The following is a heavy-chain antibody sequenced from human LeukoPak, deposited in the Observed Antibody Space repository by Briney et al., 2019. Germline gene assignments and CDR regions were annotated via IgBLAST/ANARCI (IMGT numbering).Heavy chain of an antibody. CDR1: GFTFSNYY. V-gene: IGHV3-53*01. Sequence: GGSLRLSCAAPGFTFSNYYMSWIRQAPGKGLEWVSVIYSGGSTYYADSVKGRFTISRDNSKNTLYLQMNSLRAEDTAVYYCARGQYQLLNFDYWGQGTLVTVSS. CDR2: IYSGGST. D-gene: IGHD2-2*01. CDR3: ARGQYQLLNFDY. J-gene: IGHJ4*02.